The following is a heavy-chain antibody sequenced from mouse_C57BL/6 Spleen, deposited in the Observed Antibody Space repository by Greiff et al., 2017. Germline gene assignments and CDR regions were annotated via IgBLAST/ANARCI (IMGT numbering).Heavy chain of an antibody. V-gene: IGHV1-15*01. CDR1: GYTFTDYE. Sequence: QVQLQQSGAELVRPGASVTLSCKASGYTFTDYEMHWVKQTPVHGLEWIGAIDPETGGTAYNQKFKGKAILTADKSSSTAYMELRSLTSEDSAVYYCTRGGIEAYWGQGTLVTGSA. J-gene: IGHJ3*01. CDR2: IDPETGGT. CDR3: TRGGIEAY.